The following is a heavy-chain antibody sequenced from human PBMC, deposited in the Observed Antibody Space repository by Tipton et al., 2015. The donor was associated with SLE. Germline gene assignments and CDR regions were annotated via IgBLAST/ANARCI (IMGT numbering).Heavy chain of an antibody. CDR3: ARGLRADRSSHFDY. D-gene: IGHD3-22*01. J-gene: IGHJ4*02. Sequence: TLSLTCTVSGGSVSGHSWTWIRQPPGKGLEWIGYIYPSGNTNYNPSLRSRVTISADTSKNQFSLKLSSVTAADTAVYYCARGLRADRSSHFDYWGQGTLATVSS. CDR2: IYPSGNT. CDR1: GGSVSGHS. V-gene: IGHV4-59*02.